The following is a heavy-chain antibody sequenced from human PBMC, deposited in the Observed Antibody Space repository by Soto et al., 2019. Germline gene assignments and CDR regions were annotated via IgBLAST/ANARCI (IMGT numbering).Heavy chain of an antibody. V-gene: IGHV1-8*01. CDR2: MNPNSGNP. CDR3: ARANWRSGPLAI. D-gene: IGHD7-27*01. Sequence: ASVKVSCKASGYTFTSYDINWVRQATGQGLEWMGWMNPNSGNPGYAQKFQGRVTMTRNTSINTAYMDLSSLRSEDTAVYYCARANWRSGPLAIWGQGTMVTVSS. J-gene: IGHJ3*02. CDR1: GYTFTSYD.